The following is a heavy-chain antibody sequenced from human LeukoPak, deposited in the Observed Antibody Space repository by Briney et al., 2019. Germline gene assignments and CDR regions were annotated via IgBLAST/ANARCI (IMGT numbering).Heavy chain of an antibody. V-gene: IGHV3-21*01. CDR2: ISDNSVYK. J-gene: IGHJ4*02. D-gene: IGHD5-18*01. CDR1: GFAFRGYT. CDR3: ARGPAPHSAHLPHFDY. Sequence: GGSLTLSCAAPGFAFRGYTMTWVRQAPGKGLECLSSISDNSVYKYHAESLQGRFTTSRDNVKNSLFLQMTGLRDEDTAVYYCARGPAPHSAHLPHFDYWGQGIMVTVSS.